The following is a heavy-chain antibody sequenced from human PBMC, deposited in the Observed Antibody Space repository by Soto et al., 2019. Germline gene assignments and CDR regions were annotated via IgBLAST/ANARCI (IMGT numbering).Heavy chain of an antibody. D-gene: IGHD3-10*01. CDR1: GGSISSYY. Sequence: KASETLSLTCTVSGGSISSYYWSWIRQPPGKGLEWIGYIYYSGSTNYNPSLKGRVTISVDTSKNQFSLKLSSVTAADTAVYYCARARRYYGSGSYFWFDPWGQGTLVTVSS. CDR3: ARARRYYGSGSYFWFDP. J-gene: IGHJ5*02. V-gene: IGHV4-59*01. CDR2: IYYSGST.